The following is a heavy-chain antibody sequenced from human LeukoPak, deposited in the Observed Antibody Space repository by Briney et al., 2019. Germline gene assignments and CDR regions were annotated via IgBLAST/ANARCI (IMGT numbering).Heavy chain of an antibody. CDR2: ISSSSSYI. D-gene: IGHD1-7*01. CDR3: ATETTPLDY. Sequence: GGSLRLSCAASGFTFSSYSMNWVRQAPGNGLEWVSSISSSSSYIYYADSVKGRFTISRDNAKNSLYLQMNSLRAEDTAVYYCATETTPLDYWGQGTLVTVSS. J-gene: IGHJ4*02. CDR1: GFTFSSYS. V-gene: IGHV3-21*01.